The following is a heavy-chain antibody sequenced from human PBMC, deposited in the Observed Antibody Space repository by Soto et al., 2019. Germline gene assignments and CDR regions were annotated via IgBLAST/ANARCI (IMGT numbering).Heavy chain of an antibody. CDR1: GYSFTSYW. CDR2: IYPGDSDT. CDR3: ARGGRSDYYYYGMDV. J-gene: IGHJ6*02. Sequence: PXXSLKISCKGSGYSFTSYWIGWVLQMPGKGLEWMGIIYPGDSDTRYSPSFQGQVTISADKSISTAYLQWSSLKASDTAMYYCARGGRSDYYYYGMDVWGQGTTVTVSS. V-gene: IGHV5-51*01.